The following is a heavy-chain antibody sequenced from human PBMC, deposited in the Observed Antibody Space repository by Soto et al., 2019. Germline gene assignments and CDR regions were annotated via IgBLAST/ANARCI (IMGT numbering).Heavy chain of an antibody. Sequence: SETLSLTCSVSGGSVDRVNHYWIWIRQPPGKGLEWIGYIYNGGHTFYNPSLKSRVKILVDKSRNQFSLRLSSVTAADTAVYFCATSEYSSLSINWFDPWGQGALVTVSS. D-gene: IGHD6-6*01. J-gene: IGHJ5*02. CDR1: GGSVDRVNHY. CDR2: IYNGGHT. V-gene: IGHV4-30-4*01. CDR3: ATSEYSSLSINWFDP.